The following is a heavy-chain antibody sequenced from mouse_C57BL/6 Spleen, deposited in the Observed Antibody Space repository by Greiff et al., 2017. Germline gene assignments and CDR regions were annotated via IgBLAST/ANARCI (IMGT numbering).Heavy chain of an antibody. CDR1: GFTFSSYA. CDR2: ISSGGDYI. V-gene: IGHV5-9-1*02. CDR3: TRDRSPFDY. D-gene: IGHD2-14*01. J-gene: IGHJ2*01. Sequence: EVKVVESGEGLVKPGGSLKLSCAASGFTFSSYAMSWVRQTPEKRLEWVAYISSGGDYIYYADTVKGRFTISRDNARNTLYLQMSSLKSEDTAMYYCTRDRSPFDYWGQGTTLTVSS.